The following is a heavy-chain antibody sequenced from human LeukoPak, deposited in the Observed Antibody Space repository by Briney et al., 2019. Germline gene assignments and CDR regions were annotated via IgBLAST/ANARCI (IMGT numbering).Heavy chain of an antibody. CDR2: VSGSDGSS. D-gene: IGHD5-24*01. CDR1: GFTFVGNA. V-gene: IGHV3-23*01. CDR3: AKGGLGGYNAVFDH. J-gene: IGHJ4*02. Sequence: GGSLRLSCATSGFTFVGNAMSWVRQAPGKGLEWVSGVSGSDGSSHYADSVKGRFTISVDNSKSTLHLQMNSLRAEDTAVYYCAKGGLGGYNAVFDHWGQGTLVTVSS.